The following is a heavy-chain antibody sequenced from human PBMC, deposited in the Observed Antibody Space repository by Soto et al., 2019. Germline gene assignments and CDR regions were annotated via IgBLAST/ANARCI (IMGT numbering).Heavy chain of an antibody. Sequence: EVQLVESGGGLVQPGGSLRLSCAASGFTFSDHYMDWVRQAPGKGLEWVGRSRNKANSYTTEYAASVKGRFTISRDDSKNSLYLQMNSLKTEDTAVYYCASAEVGATTYWGQGTLVTVSS. CDR1: GFTFSDHY. D-gene: IGHD1-26*01. CDR3: ASAEVGATTY. CDR2: SRNKANSYTT. V-gene: IGHV3-72*01. J-gene: IGHJ4*02.